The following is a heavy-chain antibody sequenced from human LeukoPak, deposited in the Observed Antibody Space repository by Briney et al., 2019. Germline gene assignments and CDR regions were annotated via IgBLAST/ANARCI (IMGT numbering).Heavy chain of an antibody. CDR2: ISSSGSTI. CDR3: ARVRYSSGWSPGYMDV. Sequence: GGSLRLSCAASGFTFSSYEMNWVRQAPGKGLEWVSYISSSGSTIYYADSVKGRFTISRDNAKNSLDLQMNSLRAEDTAVYYCARVRYSSGWSPGYMDVWGKGPTVTISS. J-gene: IGHJ6*03. CDR1: GFTFSSYE. D-gene: IGHD6-19*01. V-gene: IGHV3-48*03.